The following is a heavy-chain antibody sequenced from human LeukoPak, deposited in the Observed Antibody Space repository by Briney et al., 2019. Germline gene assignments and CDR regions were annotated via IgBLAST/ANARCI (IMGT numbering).Heavy chain of an antibody. D-gene: IGHD4-23*01. CDR1: GFTFSSYW. J-gene: IGHJ4*02. V-gene: IGHV3-74*01. Sequence: GGSLRLSCAVSGFTFSSYWMHWVRQAPGKGLVWVSRIDRDGSRINYADSVKGRFTISRDNGKNTLFLQMNSLRAEDAAVYYCVRGSDYGGPRYWGQGTLVTVSS. CDR3: VRGSDYGGPRY. CDR2: IDRDGSRI.